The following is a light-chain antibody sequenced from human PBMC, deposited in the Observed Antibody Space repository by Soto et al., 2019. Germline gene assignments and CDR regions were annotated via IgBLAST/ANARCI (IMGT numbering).Light chain of an antibody. V-gene: IGKV3D-15*02. J-gene: IGKJ4*01. CDR2: GAS. Sequence: EIVMTQSPATLSVSPGERATLSCRASQSVSSNLAWLQQKPGQAPRLLIYGASNRATGIPDRFSGSGSGTDFTLTIRRLEPEDFAVYYCKQYSTSPLTFGGGTKVDIK. CDR1: QSVSSN. CDR3: KQYSTSPLT.